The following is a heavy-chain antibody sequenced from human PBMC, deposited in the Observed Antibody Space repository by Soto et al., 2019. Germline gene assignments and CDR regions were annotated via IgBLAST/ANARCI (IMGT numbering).Heavy chain of an antibody. V-gene: IGHV4-59*08. Sequence: ETLSLTCTVSGGSISSYYWSWIRQPPGKGLEWIGYIYYSGSTNYNPSLKSRVTISVDTSKNQFSLKLSSVTAADTAVYYCARHSDYGDYPTDYWGQGTLVTVSS. J-gene: IGHJ4*02. CDR2: IYYSGST. CDR3: ARHSDYGDYPTDY. D-gene: IGHD4-17*01. CDR1: GGSISSYY.